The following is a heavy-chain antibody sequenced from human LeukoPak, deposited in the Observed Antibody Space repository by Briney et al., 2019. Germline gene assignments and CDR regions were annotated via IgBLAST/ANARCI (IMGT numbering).Heavy chain of an antibody. V-gene: IGHV3-21*01. CDR3: ARANPPGISFFDY. CDR1: GFTFSSYS. J-gene: IGHJ4*02. D-gene: IGHD2-15*01. Sequence: PGGSPRLSCAASGFTFSSYSMNWVRQAPGKGLEWVSSISSSSSSIYYADSVKGRFTISRDNAKNSLYLQMNSLRAEDTAVYYCARANPPGISFFDYWGQGTLVAVSS. CDR2: ISSSSSSI.